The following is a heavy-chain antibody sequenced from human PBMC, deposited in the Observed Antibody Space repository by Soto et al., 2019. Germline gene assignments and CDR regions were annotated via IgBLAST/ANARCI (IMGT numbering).Heavy chain of an antibody. CDR1: GFTFSSHG. CDR3: ARDWGQLILFVYHYYGMDV. J-gene: IGHJ6*02. D-gene: IGHD2-15*01. V-gene: IGHV3-33*01. Sequence: QVQLVESGGGVVQPGRSLRLSCAASGFTFSSHGMHWVRQAPGKGLEWVAVAWSDGTSKYYTESVKGRFTISRDNSKNTLYLEMNSLRAEDTAVYYCARDWGQLILFVYHYYGMDVWGQGTTVTVSS. CDR2: AWSDGTSK.